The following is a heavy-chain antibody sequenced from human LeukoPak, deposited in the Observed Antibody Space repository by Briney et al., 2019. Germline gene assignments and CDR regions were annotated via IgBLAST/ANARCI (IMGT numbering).Heavy chain of an antibody. J-gene: IGHJ4*02. D-gene: IGHD6-6*01. V-gene: IGHV3-23*01. CDR2: INPGSGT. CDR1: GFSFSTYV. CDR3: ARGSRKTGFDY. Sequence: GGSLRLSCAASGFSFSTYVMNWVRQAPGKGLEWVSTINPGSGTYYADSVEGRFSISRDNSKSTLPLQMNSLRAEDTAVYYCARGSRKTGFDYWGQGSLVIVSS.